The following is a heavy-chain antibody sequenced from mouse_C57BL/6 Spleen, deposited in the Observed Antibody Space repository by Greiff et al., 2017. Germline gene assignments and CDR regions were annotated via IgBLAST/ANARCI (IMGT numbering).Heavy chain of an antibody. J-gene: IGHJ4*01. CDR1: GYTFTSYG. CDR3: ARGIYYGNYVGAMDY. D-gene: IGHD2-1*01. CDR2: IYPRSGNT. V-gene: IGHV1-81*01. Sequence: VQLQQSGAELARPGASVKLSCKASGYTFTSYGISWVKQRTGQGLEWIGEIYPRSGNTYYNEKFKGKATLTADKSSSTAYMELRSLTSEDSAVYFCARGIYYGNYVGAMDYWGQGTSVTVSS.